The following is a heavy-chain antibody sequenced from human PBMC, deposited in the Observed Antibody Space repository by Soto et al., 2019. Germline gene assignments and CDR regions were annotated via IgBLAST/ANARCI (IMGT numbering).Heavy chain of an antibody. CDR2: IYYSGST. CDR1: GGSISSGDYY. Sequence: SETLSLTCTVSGGSISSGDYYWSWIRQPPGKGLEWIGYIYYSGSTYYNPSLKSRVTISVDTSKNQFSLKLSSVTAADTAVYYCASSYYYDSSGYYSNWFDPWGQGTLVTVSS. J-gene: IGHJ5*02. V-gene: IGHV4-30-4*01. CDR3: ASSYYYDSSGYYSNWFDP. D-gene: IGHD3-22*01.